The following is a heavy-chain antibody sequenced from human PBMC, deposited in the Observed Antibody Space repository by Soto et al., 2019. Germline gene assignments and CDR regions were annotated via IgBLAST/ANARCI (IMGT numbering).Heavy chain of an antibody. V-gene: IGHV4-34*01. CDR2: IYHSGST. CDR3: AKWDTMVRGVHDAFDI. J-gene: IGHJ3*02. D-gene: IGHD3-10*01. Sequence: SETLSLTCAVYGGSFSGYYCSWIRQPPGKWLEWIGYIYHSGSTNYNPSLKSRVTISVDTSKNQFSLKLSSVTAADTAVYYCAKWDTMVRGVHDAFDIWGQGTMVTVSS. CDR1: GGSFSGYY.